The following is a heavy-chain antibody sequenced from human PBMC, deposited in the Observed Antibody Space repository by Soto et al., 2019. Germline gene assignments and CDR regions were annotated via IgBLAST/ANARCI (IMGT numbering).Heavy chain of an antibody. V-gene: IGHV4-39*07. CDR2: IYYSGST. CDR3: ARYSGPYYVY. CDR1: GGSISSSGCY. J-gene: IGHJ4*02. D-gene: IGHD1-26*01. Sequence: SEPLSLTCAVSGGSISSSGCYWGWIRQPPGKGLEWIGSIYYSGSTYYNPSLKSRVTISVDTSKNQFSLKLSSVTAADTDVYYCARYSGPYYVYWGQGILVTVS.